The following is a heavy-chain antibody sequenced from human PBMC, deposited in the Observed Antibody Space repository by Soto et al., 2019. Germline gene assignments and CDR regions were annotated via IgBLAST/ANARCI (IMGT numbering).Heavy chain of an antibody. J-gene: IGHJ6*02. Sequence: SVKVSCKASGGTFSSYAISWVRQAPGQGLEWMGGIIPIFGTANYAQKFQGRVTITADESTSTAYMELSSLSSEDTAVYYCARARVIAARGGYYGMDVWGQGTTVTVSS. CDR3: ARARVIAARGGYYGMDV. V-gene: IGHV1-69*13. D-gene: IGHD6-6*01. CDR1: GGTFSSYA. CDR2: IIPIFGTA.